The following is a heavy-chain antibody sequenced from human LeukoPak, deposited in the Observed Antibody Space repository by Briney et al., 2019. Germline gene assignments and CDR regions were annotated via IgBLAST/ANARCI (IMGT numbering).Heavy chain of an antibody. CDR2: ISGDGTAR. CDR3: VRGRGSYGWFDP. V-gene: IGHV3-74*01. CDR1: GFTFSTYW. J-gene: IGHJ5*02. Sequence: GGSLRLSCAASGFTFSTYWMHWVRQVPGKGLVWVSRISGDGTARNYADSVKGRFTISRDDAKNTVDLQMNSLRGEDTAVYYCVRGRGSYGWFDPWGQGTLVTVSS. D-gene: IGHD3-10*01.